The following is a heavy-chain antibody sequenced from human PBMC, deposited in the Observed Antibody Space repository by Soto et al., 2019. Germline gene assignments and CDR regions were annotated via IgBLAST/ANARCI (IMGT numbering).Heavy chain of an antibody. CDR3: ARQGGRLYSSGWYTDAFDI. D-gene: IGHD6-19*01. CDR2: IYYSGST. Sequence: SETLSLTCTVSGGSISSSSYYWGWIRQPPGKGLEWIGSIYYSGSTYYNPSLKSRVTISVDTSKNQFSLKLSSVTAADTAVYYCARQGGRLYSSGWYTDAFDIWGQGTMVTVSS. V-gene: IGHV4-39*01. J-gene: IGHJ3*02. CDR1: GGSISSSSYY.